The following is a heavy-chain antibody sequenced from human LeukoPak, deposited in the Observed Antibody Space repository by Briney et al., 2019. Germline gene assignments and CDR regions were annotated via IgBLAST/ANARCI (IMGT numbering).Heavy chain of an antibody. CDR3: ARAPRPGFWSGYCEY. V-gene: IGHV3-7*01. CDR1: GFTFSSYW. D-gene: IGHD3-3*01. Sequence: PGGSLRLSCAASGFTFSSYWMSWVRQAPGKGLEWVANIKQDGSVEYYVDSMKGRFTISRDNAKNSLYLQMNSLRGKDTAVYYCARAPRPGFWSGYCEYWGQGTLVTVSS. J-gene: IGHJ4*02. CDR2: IKQDGSVE.